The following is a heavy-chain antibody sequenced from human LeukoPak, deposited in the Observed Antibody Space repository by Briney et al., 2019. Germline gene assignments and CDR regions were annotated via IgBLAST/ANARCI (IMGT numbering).Heavy chain of an antibody. CDR1: GGSISSGDWY. J-gene: IGHJ4*02. CDR2: IYYSGST. Sequence: SETLSLTCTVSGGSISSGDWYWSWIRQPPGKGGEWIGYIYYSGSTYYNPARKSRITISVNTSKNQFSLKLSSVPAADTAVYYCARGEYRDHHTPAPDFDYWGQGTLVTVSS. V-gene: IGHV4-30-4*01. D-gene: IGHD2-2*01. CDR3: ARGEYRDHHTPAPDFDY.